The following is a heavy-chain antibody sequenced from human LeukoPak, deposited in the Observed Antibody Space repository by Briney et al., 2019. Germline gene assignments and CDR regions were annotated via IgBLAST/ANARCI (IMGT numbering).Heavy chain of an antibody. CDR1: GGSFSGYY. J-gene: IGHJ6*03. CDR2: INHSGST. Sequence: SETLSLTCAVYGGSFSGYYWSWIRQPPGKGLEWIGEINHSGSTNYNPSLKSRVTISVDTSKNQFSLKLSSVTAADTAVYYCARTRSLWFGELLGRYYYYYMDVWGKGTTVTVSS. V-gene: IGHV4-34*01. D-gene: IGHD3-10*01. CDR3: ARTRSLWFGELLGRYYYYYMDV.